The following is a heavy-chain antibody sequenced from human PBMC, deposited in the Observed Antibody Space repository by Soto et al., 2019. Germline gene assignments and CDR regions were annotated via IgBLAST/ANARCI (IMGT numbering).Heavy chain of an antibody. V-gene: IGHV3-23*01. Sequence: GGSLRLSCAASGFTFSSYAMSWVRQAPGKGLEWVSAISGSGGSTYYADSVKGRFTISRDNSKNTLYLQMNSLRAEDTAVYYCAKGLYYDFWSGPREGMDVWGQGTTVTVSS. J-gene: IGHJ6*02. D-gene: IGHD3-3*01. CDR3: AKGLYYDFWSGPREGMDV. CDR1: GFTFSSYA. CDR2: ISGSGGST.